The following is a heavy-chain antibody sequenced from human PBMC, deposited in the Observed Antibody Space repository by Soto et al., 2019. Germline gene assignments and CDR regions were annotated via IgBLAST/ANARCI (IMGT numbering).Heavy chain of an antibody. CDR3: ARGLRIAARWYFDL. D-gene: IGHD6-6*01. Sequence: ASVKVSCKASGYTFTSYAMHWVRQAPGQRLEWMGWINAGNGNTKYSQKFQGRVTITRDTSASTAYMELSSLRSEDTAVYYCARGLRIAARWYFDLWGRGTLVTVSS. CDR1: GYTFTSYA. V-gene: IGHV1-3*01. CDR2: INAGNGNT. J-gene: IGHJ2*01.